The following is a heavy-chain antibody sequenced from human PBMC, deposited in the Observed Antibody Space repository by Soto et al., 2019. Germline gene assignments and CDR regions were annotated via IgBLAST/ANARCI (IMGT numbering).Heavy chain of an antibody. J-gene: IGHJ4*02. CDR2: ITYDGTNQ. D-gene: IGHD1-26*01. CDR3: ARAPSGSYPEFDY. V-gene: IGHV3-30-3*01. Sequence: GGSLRLSCAASGFTFRSYTMHWVRQAPGKGLEWVGVITYDGTNQYYADSVKGRFTISRDNSRNTLYLQMNSLRPDDTAVYYCARAPSGSYPEFDYWGKGTRVTVSS. CDR1: GFTFRSYT.